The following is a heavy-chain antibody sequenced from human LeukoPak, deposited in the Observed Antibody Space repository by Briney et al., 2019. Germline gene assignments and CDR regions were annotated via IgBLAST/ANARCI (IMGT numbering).Heavy chain of an antibody. CDR3: ARHMTVTYNAFDI. CDR2: IYYSGST. Sequence: SETLSLTCIVSAGSTRGYYWSWIRQPPGKGLEWIGYIYYSGSTKYNPSLKSRVTISVDTSERQFSLKLSSVTAADTAAYYCARHMTVTYNAFDIWGQGTMVTVSS. D-gene: IGHD3-22*01. J-gene: IGHJ3*02. V-gene: IGHV4-59*08. CDR1: AGSTRGYY.